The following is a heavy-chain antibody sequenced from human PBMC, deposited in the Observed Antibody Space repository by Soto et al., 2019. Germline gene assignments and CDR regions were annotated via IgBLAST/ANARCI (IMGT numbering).Heavy chain of an antibody. V-gene: IGHV3-23*01. CDR3: AKDSELRYFDWSPSDAFDI. CDR2: ISGSGGST. J-gene: IGHJ3*02. D-gene: IGHD3-9*01. CDR1: GFTFSSYA. Sequence: GGSLRLSCAASGFTFSSYAMSWVRQAPGKGLEWVSAISGSGGSTYYADSVKGRFTISRDNSKNTLYLQMNSLRAEDTAVYYCAKDSELRYFDWSPSDAFDIWGQGTMVTVSS.